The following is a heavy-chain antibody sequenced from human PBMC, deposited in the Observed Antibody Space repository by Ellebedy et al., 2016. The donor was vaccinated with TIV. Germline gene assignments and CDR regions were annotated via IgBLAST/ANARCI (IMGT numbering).Heavy chain of an antibody. V-gene: IGHV1-2*02. CDR2: INPKNGGT. CDR3: ARVGYSGHDEFDY. CDR1: RYIFSDYY. D-gene: IGHD5-12*01. J-gene: IGHJ4*02. Sequence: ASVKVSXKASRYIFSDYYMYWVRQAPGQGLEWMGWINPKNGGTNYAQKFQGRVTMTRDTSISTAYMEVNRLRSDDTAVYYCARVGYSGHDEFDYWGQGTRVTVSS.